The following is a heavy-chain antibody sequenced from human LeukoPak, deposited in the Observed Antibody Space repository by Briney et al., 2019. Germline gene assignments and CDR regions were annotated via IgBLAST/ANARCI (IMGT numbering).Heavy chain of an antibody. CDR3: ARDDGDNDAFDI. CDR1: GDSISSYY. CDR2: IYYSGST. D-gene: IGHD4-17*01. V-gene: IGHV4-59*13. Sequence: SDTLSLICTVSGDSISSYYWSWIRQPPAKGLEGIGYIYYSGSTNYNPSLKSRVTISVDTSKNQFSLKLSSVTAADTAVYYCARDDGDNDAFDIWGQGTMVTVSS. J-gene: IGHJ3*02.